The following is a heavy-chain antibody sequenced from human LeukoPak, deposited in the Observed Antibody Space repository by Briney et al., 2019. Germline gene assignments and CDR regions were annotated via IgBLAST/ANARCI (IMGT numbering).Heavy chain of an antibody. CDR2: IYSGGST. J-gene: IGHJ4*02. D-gene: IGHD2-2*01. CDR1: GFTVSSNY. V-gene: IGHV3-66*01. Sequence: GGSLRLSCAASGFTVSSNYMSWVRQAPGKGLEWVSVIYSGGSTYYADSVKGRFTISRDNSKNTLYLQMNSLRAEDTAVYYCARDRGFCSSTSCYDRGGYFDYGGQGTLVTVSS. CDR3: ARDRGFCSSTSCYDRGGYFDY.